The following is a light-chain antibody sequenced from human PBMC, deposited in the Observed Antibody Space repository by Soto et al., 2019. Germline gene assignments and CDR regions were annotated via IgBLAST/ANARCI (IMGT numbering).Light chain of an antibody. J-gene: IGKJ1*01. CDR3: LQHNSYPWT. CDR1: QGISTY. Sequence: DIAMTQSPSAMSASVGDRVTITCRASQGISTYLAWFQQRPGKVPRLLVYAASRLQSGVPSRFSGSGSGTEFTLTISSLQPEDFGTYYCLQHNSYPWTFGQGTKVEI. CDR2: AAS. V-gene: IGKV1-17*03.